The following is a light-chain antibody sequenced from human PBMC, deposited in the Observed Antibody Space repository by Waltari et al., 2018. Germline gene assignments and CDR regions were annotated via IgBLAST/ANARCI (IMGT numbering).Light chain of an antibody. CDR1: SSDIGYYNY. Sequence: QSALTQPASVSGSPGQSITISCTGSSSDIGYYNYVSWYQLHPGRAPRLMAYDVNKRPSGVSNRFSASKSGNTASLTISGLQAEDEAHYHCNSYTGGISWVFGTGTKVTVL. V-gene: IGLV2-14*03. CDR2: DVN. CDR3: NSYTGGISWV. J-gene: IGLJ1*01.